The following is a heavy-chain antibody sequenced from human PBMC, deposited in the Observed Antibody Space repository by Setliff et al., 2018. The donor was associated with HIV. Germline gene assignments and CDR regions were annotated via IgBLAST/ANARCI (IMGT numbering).Heavy chain of an antibody. V-gene: IGHV4-31*03. Sequence: SETLSLTCTVSGDSINTDGLYWTWIRQHPATGLEWIGYIHYNGITYYNPSLESRVSISVDLSKNQFSLKLNSVTVADTAVYYCARTKGGSKHGSFWDSWGQGIPVTVSS. CDR2: IHYNGIT. J-gene: IGHJ5*02. CDR1: GDSINTDGLY. CDR3: ARTKGGSKHGSFWDS. D-gene: IGHD3-10*01.